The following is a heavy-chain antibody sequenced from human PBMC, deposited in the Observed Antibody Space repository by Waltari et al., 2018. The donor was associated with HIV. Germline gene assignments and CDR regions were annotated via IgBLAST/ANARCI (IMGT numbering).Heavy chain of an antibody. J-gene: IGHJ4*02. CDR3: AGEQTYSDLWSGPGYFNY. CDR1: GGSASSGSHY. D-gene: IGHD3-3*01. CDR2: ISDCGNT. V-gene: IGHV4-61*01. Sequence: QVQLQESGPGLVKPSETLSLTCTVSGGSASSGSHYWSWIRQPPGKGLEWIGHISDCGNTSYNPCLKTRVSISVDPSKNQFSLKLSSVTAADTAVYYCAGEQTYSDLWSGPGYFNYWGQRTLVTVSS.